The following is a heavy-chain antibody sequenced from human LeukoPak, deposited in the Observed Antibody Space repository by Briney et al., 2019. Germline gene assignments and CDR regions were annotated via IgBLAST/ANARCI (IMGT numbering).Heavy chain of an antibody. Sequence: GGSLRLSCAASGFTFSSYAMNWVRQAPGKGLEWVSAISGGGDGTYYADSVKGRFTISRDNSKNTLYLQMNSLRAEDTAVYYCATANLVDAFDIWGQGTMVTASS. CDR2: ISGGGDGT. CDR3: ATANLVDAFDI. V-gene: IGHV3-23*01. CDR1: GFTFSSYA. J-gene: IGHJ3*02. D-gene: IGHD1-1*01.